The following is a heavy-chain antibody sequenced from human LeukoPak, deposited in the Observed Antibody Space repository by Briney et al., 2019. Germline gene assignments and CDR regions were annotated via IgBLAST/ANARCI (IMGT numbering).Heavy chain of an antibody. D-gene: IGHD1-26*01. CDR1: GYTFTSYD. V-gene: IGHV1-69*13. CDR3: ARGDNIVGAAYYFDY. J-gene: IGHJ4*02. Sequence: GASVKVSCKASGYTFTSYDISWVRQAPGQGLEWMGGIIPIFGTANYAQKFQGRVTITAGESTSTAYMELSSLRSEDTAVYYCARGDNIVGAAYYFDYWGQGTLVTVSS. CDR2: IIPIFGTA.